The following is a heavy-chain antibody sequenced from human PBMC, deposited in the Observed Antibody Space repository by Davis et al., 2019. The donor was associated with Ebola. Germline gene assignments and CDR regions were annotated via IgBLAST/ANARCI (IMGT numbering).Heavy chain of an antibody. J-gene: IGHJ5*02. CDR1: GYPFSGYA. CDR2: INVYNGHT. CDR3: ARDATTVTTIWFDP. Sequence: VKVSCKTSGYPFSGYAISWVRQAPGQGLEWIGSINVYNGHTNYAQNFQGRVTVSTDTSTSIAYMELRSLRSDDTALYYCARDATTVTTIWFDPWGQGTLVTVSS. V-gene: IGHV1-18*01. D-gene: IGHD4-17*01.